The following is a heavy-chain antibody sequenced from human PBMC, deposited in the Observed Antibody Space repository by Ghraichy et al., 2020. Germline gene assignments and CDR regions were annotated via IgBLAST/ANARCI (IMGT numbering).Heavy chain of an antibody. Sequence: GESLNISCAASGFTFSSYAMSWVRQAPGKGLEWVSAISGSGGSTYYADSVKGRFTISRDNSKNTLYLQMNSLRAEDTAVYYCAKASRTVISFDLDYWGQGTLVTVSS. CDR1: GFTFSSYA. CDR2: ISGSGGST. J-gene: IGHJ4*02. D-gene: IGHD4-17*01. V-gene: IGHV3-23*01. CDR3: AKASRTVISFDLDY.